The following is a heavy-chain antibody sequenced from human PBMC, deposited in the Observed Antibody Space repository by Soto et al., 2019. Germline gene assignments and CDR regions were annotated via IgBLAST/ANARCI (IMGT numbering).Heavy chain of an antibody. J-gene: IGHJ3*01. CDR2: IKQDGSEK. Sequence: GGSLRLSCAASGFTFRNYWMSWVRQAPGMGLEWVAIIKQDGSEKYYVDSVKGRFTISRDNAKNSLFLQMNSLGVEDTAVHMCAGVMVTDRRSPPAFTLCGQRTIV. CDR1: GFTFRNYW. D-gene: IGHD3-16*01. CDR3: AGVMVTDRRSPPAFTL. V-gene: IGHV3-7*04.